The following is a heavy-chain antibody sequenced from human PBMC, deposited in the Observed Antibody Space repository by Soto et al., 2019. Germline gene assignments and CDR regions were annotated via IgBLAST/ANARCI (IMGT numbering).Heavy chain of an antibody. D-gene: IGHD3-22*01. V-gene: IGHV2-5*02. CDR2: IYWDDDK. Sequence: QITLKESGPTLVKPTQTLTLTCTFSGFSLSTSGVGVGWIRQPPGKALEWLALIYWDDDKRYSPSLKSRLTIXKXXSKNQVVLTMTNMDPVDTGTYYCARDSTGYYGFDHWGQGTLVTVSS. CDR3: ARDSTGYYGFDH. J-gene: IGHJ4*02. CDR1: GFSLSTSGVG.